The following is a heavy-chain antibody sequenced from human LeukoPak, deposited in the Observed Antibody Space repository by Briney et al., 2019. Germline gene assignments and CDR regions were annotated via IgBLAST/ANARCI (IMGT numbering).Heavy chain of an antibody. CDR2: ISAYNDNT. CDR3: ARDDCSSASCYYEGYWFDP. Sequence: ASVKVSCKASGYTFTNYGITWVRQAPGQGLEWMGWISAYNDNTHYAQKLQGRVTVTTDTSTSTAYMELRSLRSDDTALYYCARDDCSSASCYYEGYWFDPWGQGTLVTVSS. D-gene: IGHD2-2*01. J-gene: IGHJ5*02. CDR1: GYTFTNYG. V-gene: IGHV1-18*01.